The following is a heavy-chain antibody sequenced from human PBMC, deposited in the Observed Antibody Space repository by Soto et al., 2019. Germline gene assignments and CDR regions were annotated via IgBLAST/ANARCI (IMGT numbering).Heavy chain of an antibody. CDR2: INPYNGHT. J-gene: IGHJ4*02. Sequence: QVQLVQSGAEVKKPGASVKVSCKASGYTFTDYGLSWVRQAPGQGLEWMGWINPYNGHTNYARNLQDRVTMTTDTSTPTASLDLRSLGSDDTAMYYCARGFCATTTCYDVDYWGQGTLVTVSS. D-gene: IGHD2-2*01. CDR3: ARGFCATTTCYDVDY. CDR1: GYTFTDYG. V-gene: IGHV1-18*01.